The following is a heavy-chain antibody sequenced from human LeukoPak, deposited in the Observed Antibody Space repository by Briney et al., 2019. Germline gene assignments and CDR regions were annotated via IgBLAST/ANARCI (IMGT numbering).Heavy chain of an antibody. J-gene: IGHJ4*02. CDR2: MVDDGSEK. CDR3: ARDLRKWRGILDY. Sequence: PGRSLRLSCAASGFTFSTYGMPWVRQAPDKGLEWMAVMVDDGSEKYYADSVKGRFTISRDNSKNTLYLQMNSLRPEDTAIYYCARDLRKWRGILDYWGQGALVTVSS. CDR1: GFTFSTYG. V-gene: IGHV3-30*03. D-gene: IGHD3-16*01.